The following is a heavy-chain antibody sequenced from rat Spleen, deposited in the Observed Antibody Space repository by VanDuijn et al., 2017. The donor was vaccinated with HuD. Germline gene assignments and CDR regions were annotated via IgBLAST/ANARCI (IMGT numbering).Heavy chain of an antibody. D-gene: IGHD1-12*03. V-gene: IGHV2S61*01. CDR1: GFSLISYA. CDR2: IWGNGDT. CDR3: ATQHYYEGYYRDY. J-gene: IGHJ2*01. Sequence: QVQLKESGPGLVQPSQTLSLTCTVSGFSLISYAVNLVRQPPGKGLEWMGVIWGNGDTNYRSALKSRLSISRDTSKSQVFLKVNNLQTEDTAMYFCATQHYYEGYYRDYWGQGVMVTVSS.